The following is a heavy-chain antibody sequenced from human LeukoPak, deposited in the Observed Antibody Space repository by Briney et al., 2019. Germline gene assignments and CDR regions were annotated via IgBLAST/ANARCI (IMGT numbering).Heavy chain of an antibody. V-gene: IGHV1-69*13. CDR2: IIPIFGTA. CDR1: GGTFSSYA. Sequence: SVKVSCKASGGTFSSYAISWVRQAPGQGLEWMGGIIPIFGTANYAQKFQGRVTITADESTSTAYMELSSLRSEDTAVYYCARDGVVVVPAGRDFAYYYYMDVWGKGTTVTISS. D-gene: IGHD2-2*01. J-gene: IGHJ6*03. CDR3: ARDGVVVVPAGRDFAYYYYMDV.